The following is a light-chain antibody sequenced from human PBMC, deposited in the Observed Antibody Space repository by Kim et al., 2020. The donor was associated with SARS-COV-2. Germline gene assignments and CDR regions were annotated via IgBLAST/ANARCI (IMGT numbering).Light chain of an antibody. CDR2: DVT. V-gene: IGLV2-11*03. Sequence: GQSVTISCPGTSSDVGGYNYISWYQQHPGKAPRLVIHDVTERPSGVPDRFSGSKSGNTASLTISGLQAEDEADYFCCSYAGAYTWLFGGGTQLTVL. CDR3: CSYAGAYTWL. CDR1: SSDVGGYNY. J-gene: IGLJ3*02.